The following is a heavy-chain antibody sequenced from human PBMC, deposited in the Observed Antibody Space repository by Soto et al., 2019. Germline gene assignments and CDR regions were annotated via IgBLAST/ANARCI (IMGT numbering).Heavy chain of an antibody. D-gene: IGHD1-26*01. Sequence: SETLSLTCNVFGGSIRSYYWSWVRQPAGKPLEWIGRIYTSGSTNYNPSLKSRVSMSVDTSKNQFSLDVTSVTAADTAVYYCATEGESEFGMDVWGQGTTVTVSS. V-gene: IGHV4-4*07. CDR2: IYTSGST. J-gene: IGHJ6*02. CDR3: ATEGESEFGMDV. CDR1: GGSIRSYY.